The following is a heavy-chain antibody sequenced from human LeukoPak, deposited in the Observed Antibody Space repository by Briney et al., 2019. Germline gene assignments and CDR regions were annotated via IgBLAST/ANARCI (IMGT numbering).Heavy chain of an antibody. J-gene: IGHJ5*02. CDR1: GGSISSSNW. CDR2: IYHSGST. CDR3: ARHDPGKGGIAVPFDP. Sequence: SGTLSLTCAVSGGSISSSNWWSWVRQPSGKGLEWIGEIYHSGSTNYNPSLKSRVTISVDKSKNQFSLKLSSVTAADTTVYYCARHDPGKGGIAVPFDPWGQGTLVTVSS. D-gene: IGHD6-19*01. V-gene: IGHV4-4*02.